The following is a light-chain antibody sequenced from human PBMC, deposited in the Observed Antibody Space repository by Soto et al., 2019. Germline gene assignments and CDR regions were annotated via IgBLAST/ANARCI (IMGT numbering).Light chain of an antibody. Sequence: DVQMTQSPSSLSAFVGDRVTITCRASQGIAPYLAWFQQKPGKVPKLLIYATSTLQSGVPSRFSGSGSGIDFTLTINSLQPEDVGTYYCQKYNSAPLTFGGGTKVEIK. CDR3: QKYNSAPLT. J-gene: IGKJ4*01. CDR2: ATS. V-gene: IGKV1-27*01. CDR1: QGIAPY.